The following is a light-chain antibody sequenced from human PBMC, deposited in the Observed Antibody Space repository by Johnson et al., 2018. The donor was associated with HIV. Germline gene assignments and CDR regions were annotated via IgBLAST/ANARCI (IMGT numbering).Light chain of an antibody. CDR1: SSNFGNNY. CDR3: AAWDSSLSAHYV. Sequence: QSVLSQPPSVSAAPGQKVTISCSGSSSNFGNNYVSWYLHLPGTAPKLLIYENNKRPSGIPDRFSGSKSGTSATLAITGLHIGDEADYYCAAWDSSLSAHYVFGAGTKITVL. J-gene: IGLJ1*01. CDR2: ENN. V-gene: IGLV1-51*02.